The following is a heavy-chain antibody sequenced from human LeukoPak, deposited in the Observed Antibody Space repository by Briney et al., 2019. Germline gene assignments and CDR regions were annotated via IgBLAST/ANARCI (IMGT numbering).Heavy chain of an antibody. D-gene: IGHD5-12*01. V-gene: IGHV4-30-4*01. CDR3: ASRGYYWYFDL. CDR1: GGSISSGDYY. CDR2: IYYSGST. J-gene: IGHJ2*01. Sequence: SQTLSLTCTVSGGSISSGDYYWSWIRQPPGEGLEWIGYIYYSGSTYYNPSLKSRVTISVDTSKNQFSLKLSSVTAADTAAYYCASRGYYWYFDLWGRGTLVTVSS.